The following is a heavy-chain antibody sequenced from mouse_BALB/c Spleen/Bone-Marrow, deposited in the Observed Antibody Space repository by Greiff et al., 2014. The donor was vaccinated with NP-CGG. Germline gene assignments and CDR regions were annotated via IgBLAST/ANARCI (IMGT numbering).Heavy chain of an antibody. V-gene: IGHV14-3*02. D-gene: IGHD2-3*01. CDR3: ARWLLPYGLDY. CDR1: GFNIKDTY. J-gene: IGHJ4*01. CDR2: IDPANGNT. Sequence: VQLQQSGAELVKPGASVKLSCTASGFNIKDTYMHWVKQRPEQGLEWIGRIDPANGNTKYDPKFQGKATITADTSSNTAYLQLSSLTSEDTAVYYCARWLLPYGLDYWRQGTSVPVPS.